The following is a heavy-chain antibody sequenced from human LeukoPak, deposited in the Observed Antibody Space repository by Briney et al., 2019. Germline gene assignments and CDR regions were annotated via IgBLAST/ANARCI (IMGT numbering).Heavy chain of an antibody. CDR1: GFTFDDYA. D-gene: IGHD3-10*01. Sequence: GRSLRLSCAASGFTFDDYAMYWVRQAPGKGLEWVSGISWNSGSIGYADSVKGRFTISRDNAKNSLYLQMNSLRAEDTALYYCAKNYYGSGSSSYAFDYWGQGTLVTVSS. CDR2: ISWNSGSI. J-gene: IGHJ4*02. V-gene: IGHV3-9*01. CDR3: AKNYYGSGSSSYAFDY.